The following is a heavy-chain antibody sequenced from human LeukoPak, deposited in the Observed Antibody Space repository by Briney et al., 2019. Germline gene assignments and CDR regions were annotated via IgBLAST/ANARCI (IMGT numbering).Heavy chain of an antibody. V-gene: IGHV3-9*01. CDR2: ISWDSGRI. J-gene: IGHJ3*02. Sequence: PGRSLRLSCAASGFTFFDDAMHWGREALGEGLEWVSGISWDSGRIGYAESVKGRFTISRDNAKTSLYLQMNSLRAEDPALYYCATGKDDSSGSYFDAFDIWGQGTMVTVSS. D-gene: IGHD3-22*01. CDR3: ATGKDDSSGSYFDAFDI. CDR1: GFTFFDDA.